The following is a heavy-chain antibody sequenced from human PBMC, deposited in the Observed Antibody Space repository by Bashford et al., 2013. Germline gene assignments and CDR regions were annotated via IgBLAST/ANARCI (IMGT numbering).Heavy chain of an antibody. Sequence: GGSLRLSCAASGFTFSSYSMNWVRQAPGKGLEWISYISSGSSTIYHAESVKGRFTISRDNAKNSLYLQMNSLRAEDTAVYYCARVPHYGDLPGWGQGTLVTVSS. CDR1: GFTFSSYS. CDR3: ARVPHYGDLPG. CDR2: ISSGSSTI. J-gene: IGHJ4*02. D-gene: IGHD4-17*01. V-gene: IGHV3-48*01.